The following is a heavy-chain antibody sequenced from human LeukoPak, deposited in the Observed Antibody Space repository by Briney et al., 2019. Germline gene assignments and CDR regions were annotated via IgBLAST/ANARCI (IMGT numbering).Heavy chain of an antibody. CDR1: GFTFSSYS. V-gene: IGHV3-48*01. J-gene: IGHJ6*02. CDR2: ISSSSSTI. D-gene: IGHD3-3*01. Sequence: GGSLRLSCAASGFTFSSYSMNWVRQAPGKGLEWGSYISSSSSTIYYADSVKGRFTISRDNAKNSLYLQMNSLRAEDTAVYYCARAEDFWSGDWRYYYGMDVWGQGTTVTVSS. CDR3: ARAEDFWSGDWRYYYGMDV.